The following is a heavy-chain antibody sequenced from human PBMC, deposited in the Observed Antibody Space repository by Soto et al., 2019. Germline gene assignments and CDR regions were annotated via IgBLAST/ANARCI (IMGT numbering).Heavy chain of an antibody. CDR1: GGSISSYY. D-gene: IGHD2-8*01. V-gene: IGHV4-59*01. Sequence: SETLSLTCTVSGGSISSYYWSWIRQPPGKGLEWIGYIYYSGSTNYNPSLKSRVTISVDTSKNQFSLKLSSVTAADTAVYYCARERGYCTNGVCYTNYYGMDVWGQGTTVTVSS. J-gene: IGHJ6*02. CDR2: IYYSGST. CDR3: ARERGYCTNGVCYTNYYGMDV.